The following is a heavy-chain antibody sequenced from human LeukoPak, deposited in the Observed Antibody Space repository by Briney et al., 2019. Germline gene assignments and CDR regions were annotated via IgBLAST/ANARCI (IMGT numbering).Heavy chain of an antibody. CDR3: ARSLPYGTTWYGRSDF. Sequence: GGSLRLSCAASGFPLNAYWMTWVRQAPGKGLEWVANIRQDGDTKYYVDSVKGRFAISRDNAMNSLYLQMNSLRAEDTAIYYCARSLPYGTTWYGRSDFWGQGTLVTVSS. D-gene: IGHD6-13*01. CDR2: IRQDGDTK. V-gene: IGHV3-7*03. J-gene: IGHJ4*02. CDR1: GFPLNAYW.